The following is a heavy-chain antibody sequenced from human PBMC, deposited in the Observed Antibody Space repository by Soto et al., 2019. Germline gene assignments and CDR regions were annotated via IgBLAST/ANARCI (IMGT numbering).Heavy chain of an antibody. Sequence: QVQLVESGGGVVQPGRSLRLSCAASGFTFSSYGMHWVRQAPGKGPEWVAVISYDGSNKYYADSVKGRFTMSRDNSKNTLYLQMDSLRAEDTAVYYCAKDKVPVVVTAPFDYWGQGTLVTVSS. CDR2: ISYDGSNK. J-gene: IGHJ4*02. D-gene: IGHD2-21*02. CDR3: AKDKVPVVVTAPFDY. CDR1: GFTFSSYG. V-gene: IGHV3-30*18.